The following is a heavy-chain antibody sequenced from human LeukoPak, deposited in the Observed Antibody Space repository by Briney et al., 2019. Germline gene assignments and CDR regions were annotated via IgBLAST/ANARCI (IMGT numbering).Heavy chain of an antibody. Sequence: GASVKVSCKTSGGTFSSYAISWVRQAPGQGLEWMGEIIPIFGTANYAQKFQGRVTITADESASTAYMELSSLRSEDTAVYYCATQPPALYSYGSESFDYWGQGTLVTVSS. D-gene: IGHD5-18*01. J-gene: IGHJ4*02. V-gene: IGHV1-69*13. CDR2: IIPIFGTA. CDR3: ATQPPALYSYGSESFDY. CDR1: GGTFSSYA.